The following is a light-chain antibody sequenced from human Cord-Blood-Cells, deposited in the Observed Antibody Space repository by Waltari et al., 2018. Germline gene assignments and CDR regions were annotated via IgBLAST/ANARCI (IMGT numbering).Light chain of an antibody. CDR2: DVS. CDR3: SSYTSSSTLV. Sequence: QSALTQPASVSGSPGQSITISCTGTSSDSGGYTYVSWYQQPPGKAPKSMIYDVSTRPSGVSNRFSGSKSGNTASLTISGLQAEDEADYYCSSYTSSSTLVFGGGTKLTVL. CDR1: SSDSGGYTY. V-gene: IGLV2-14*03. J-gene: IGLJ3*02.